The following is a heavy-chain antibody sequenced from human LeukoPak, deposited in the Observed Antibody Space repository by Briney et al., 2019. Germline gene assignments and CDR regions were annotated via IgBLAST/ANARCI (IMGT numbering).Heavy chain of an antibody. CDR2: IYSGGTT. CDR1: GFTVSSSY. J-gene: IGHJ4*02. D-gene: IGHD4-17*01. Sequence: PGGSLRLSCAASGFTVSSSYLTWVRQAPGKGLEWVSVIYSGGTTYYADSVKGRFTISRDNSKNTLYLQMNSLRAEDTAVYYCARARGDYHYFDYWGQGTLVTVSS. CDR3: ARARGDYHYFDY. V-gene: IGHV3-53*01.